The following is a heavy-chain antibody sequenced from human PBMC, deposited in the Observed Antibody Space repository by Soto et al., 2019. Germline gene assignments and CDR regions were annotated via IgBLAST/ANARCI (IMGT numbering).Heavy chain of an antibody. CDR1: GFPFSTYP. V-gene: IGHV3-23*01. CDR2: ISGSGIST. J-gene: IGHJ6*02. CDR3: VKVPVTTASYYYFGLDV. Sequence: GSLRLSCAASGFPFSTYPMNWVRQVPGKGLEWVSGISGSGISTFYADSVKGRFTISRDNSKNTVYLQMNRLRAEHTALYYCVKVPVTTASYYYFGLDVWGQGSTVTVSS. D-gene: IGHD4-4*01.